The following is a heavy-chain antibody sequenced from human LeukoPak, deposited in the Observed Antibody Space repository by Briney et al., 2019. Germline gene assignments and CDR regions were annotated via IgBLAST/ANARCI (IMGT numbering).Heavy chain of an antibody. CDR2: INPSGGST. J-gene: IGHJ5*02. CDR1: RYTFTNYY. D-gene: IGHD6-19*01. CDR3: ARMTVSGRDNWFDP. Sequence: ASVTVTFKASRYTFTNYYMHWVRQAPGQGLDWMGIINPSGGSTSYAQKFQGRVTMTRDMSTSTVYMELSSLRSEDTAVYYCARMTVSGRDNWFDPWGQGTLVTVSS. V-gene: IGHV1-46*01.